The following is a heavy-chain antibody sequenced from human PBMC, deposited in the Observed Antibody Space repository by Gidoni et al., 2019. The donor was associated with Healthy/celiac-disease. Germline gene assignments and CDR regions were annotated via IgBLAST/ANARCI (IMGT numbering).Heavy chain of an antibody. J-gene: IGHJ4*02. CDR3: AREGPDTAIDY. CDR1: GFTFSSYS. D-gene: IGHD5-18*01. V-gene: IGHV3-48*04. CDR2: ISSSSSTI. Sequence: EVQLVESGGGLVQPGGSLRRSCAASGFTFSSYSMNWVRQAPGYGLEWVSYISSSSSTIYYADSVKGRFTISRDNAKNSLYLQMNSLRAEDTAVYYCAREGPDTAIDYWGQGTLVTVSS.